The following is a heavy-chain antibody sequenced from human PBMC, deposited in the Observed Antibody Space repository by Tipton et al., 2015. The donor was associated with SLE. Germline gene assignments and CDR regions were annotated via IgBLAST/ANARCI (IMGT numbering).Heavy chain of an antibody. CDR3: ARASSGYYYDY. J-gene: IGHJ4*02. CDR2: IYYSGST. V-gene: IGHV4-59*01. Sequence: TLSLTCAVYGGSFSGYYWSWIRQPPGKGLEWIGYIYYSGSTNYNPSLKSRVTISVDTSKNHFSLKLSSVTAADTAIYYCARASSGYYYDYWGQGTLVTVSS. D-gene: IGHD3-22*01. CDR1: GGSFSGYY.